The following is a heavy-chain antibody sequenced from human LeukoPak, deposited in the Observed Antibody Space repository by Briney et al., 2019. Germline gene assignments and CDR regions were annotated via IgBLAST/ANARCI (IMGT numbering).Heavy chain of an antibody. CDR1: GFTFSSYS. J-gene: IGHJ6*03. CDR3: ARSDFADSSSWIHGYYYYYMDV. V-gene: IGHV3-21*01. CDR2: ISSSSSYI. Sequence: PGGSLRLSCAASGFTFSSYSMNWVRQAPGKGLEWVSSISSSSSYIYYADSVKGRFTISRDNAKNSLYLQMNSLRAEDTAVYYCARSDFADSSSWIHGYYYYYMDVWGKGTTVTISS. D-gene: IGHD6-13*01.